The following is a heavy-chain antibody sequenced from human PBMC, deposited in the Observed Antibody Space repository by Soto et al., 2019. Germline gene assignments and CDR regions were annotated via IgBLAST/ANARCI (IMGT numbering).Heavy chain of an antibody. CDR1: GYTFTSYD. J-gene: IGHJ4*02. V-gene: IGHV1-8*01. CDR2: MNPNSGNT. CDR3: ARGRFAAGGSDWSGDY. Sequence: QVQLVQSGAEVKKPGASVKVSCKASGYTFTSYDINWVRQATGQGLEWMGWMNPNSGNTGYAQKFQGRVTMTRNTSISPAYMELSSLRSEDTAVYYCARGRFAAGGSDWSGDYWGKGTLVTVSS. D-gene: IGHD6-19*01.